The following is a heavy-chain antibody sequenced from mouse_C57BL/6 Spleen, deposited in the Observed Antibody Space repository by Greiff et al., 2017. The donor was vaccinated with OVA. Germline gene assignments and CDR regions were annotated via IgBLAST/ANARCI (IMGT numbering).Heavy chain of an antibody. D-gene: IGHD1-1*01. CDR3: TRNYYGSSLYYAMDY. J-gene: IGHJ4*01. CDR1: GYTFTDYE. CDR2: IDPETGGT. V-gene: IGHV1-15*01. Sequence: VQLVESGAELVRPGASVTLSCKASGYTFTDYEMHWVKQTPVHGLEWIGAIDPETGGTAYNQKFKGKAILTADKSSSTAYMELRSLTSEDSAVYYCTRNYYGSSLYYAMDYWGQGTSVTVSS.